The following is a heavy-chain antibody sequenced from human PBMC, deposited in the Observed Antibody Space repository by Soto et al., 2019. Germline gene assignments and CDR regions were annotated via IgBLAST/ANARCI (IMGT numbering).Heavy chain of an antibody. CDR2: ISWNSGSI. CDR3: AKDMGWELFAFDI. Sequence: GGSLRLSCAASGFTFDDYAMHWVRQAPGKGLEWVSGISWNSGSIGYADSVKGRFTISRDNAKNSLYLQINSLRAEDTALYYCAKDMGWELFAFDIWGQGTVVTVSS. V-gene: IGHV3-9*01. D-gene: IGHD1-26*01. J-gene: IGHJ3*02. CDR1: GFTFDDYA.